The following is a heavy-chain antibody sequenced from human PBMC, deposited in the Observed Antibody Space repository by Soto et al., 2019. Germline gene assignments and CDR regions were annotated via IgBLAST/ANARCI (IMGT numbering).Heavy chain of an antibody. CDR1: GGTFSSYT. V-gene: IGHV1-69*02. Sequence: SVKVSCKASGGTFSSYTISWVRQAPGQGLEWMGRIIPILGIANYAQRFQGRVTITADKSTSTAYMELSSLRSEDTAVYYCARGSIAGWPFRYWGQGNMVTVSS. J-gene: IGHJ4*02. CDR3: ARGSIAGWPFRY. CDR2: IIPILGIA. D-gene: IGHD6-19*01.